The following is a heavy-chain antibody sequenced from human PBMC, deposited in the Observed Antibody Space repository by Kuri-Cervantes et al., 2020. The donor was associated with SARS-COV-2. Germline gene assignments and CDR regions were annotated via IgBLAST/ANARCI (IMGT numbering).Heavy chain of an antibody. J-gene: IGHJ4*02. CDR1: GYTFTGYY. D-gene: IGHD3-22*01. CDR3: AREASGMYYYDSSGYYYFDY. V-gene: IGHV1-2*02. Sequence: ASVKVSCKASGYTFTGYYMHWVRQAPGQGLEWMGWINPNSGGTNYAQKFQGGVTMTRDTSISTAYMELSRLRSDDTAVYYCAREASGMYYYDSSGYYYFDYWGQGTLVTVSS. CDR2: INPNSGGT.